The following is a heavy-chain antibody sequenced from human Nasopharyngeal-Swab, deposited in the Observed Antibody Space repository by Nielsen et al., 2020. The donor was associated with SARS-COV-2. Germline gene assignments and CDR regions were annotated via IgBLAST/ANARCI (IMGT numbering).Heavy chain of an antibody. CDR2: INHSGST. Sequence: WIRQPPGKGLEWIGEINHSGSTNYNPSLKSRVTISVDTSKNQFSLKLSSVTAADTAVYYCARVPLWGVVVTADFPGYWYFDLWGRGTPVTVSS. J-gene: IGHJ2*01. V-gene: IGHV4-34*01. CDR3: ARVPLWGVVVTADFPGYWYFDL. D-gene: IGHD2-21*02.